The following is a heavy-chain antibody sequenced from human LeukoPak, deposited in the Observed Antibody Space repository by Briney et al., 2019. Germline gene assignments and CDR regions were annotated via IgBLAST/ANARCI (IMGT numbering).Heavy chain of an antibody. CDR2: IYPADSDT. J-gene: IGHJ4*02. CDR3: ARHYGRRIDY. Sequence: GASLKISCKCSGYSFTTYWIGWVRQLPGKGLEWMGIIYPADSDTRYSPSFQGQVTISADKSISTAYLQWSSLKASDTAMYYCARHYGRRIDYWGQGTLVTVSS. CDR1: GYSFTTYW. V-gene: IGHV5-51*01. D-gene: IGHD1-26*01.